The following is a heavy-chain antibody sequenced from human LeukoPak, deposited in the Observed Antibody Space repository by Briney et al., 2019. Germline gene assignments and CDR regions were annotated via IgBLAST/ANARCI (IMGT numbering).Heavy chain of an antibody. J-gene: IGHJ5*02. D-gene: IGHD5-18*01. V-gene: IGHV1-2*02. CDR1: GYTFTSYY. Sequence: GASVKVSCKASGYTFTSYYMHWVRQAPGQGLEWMGWINPNSGGTNYAQKFQGRVTMTRDTSISTAYMELSRLRSDDTAVYYCARAFALGGAMVTSYWFDPWGQGTLVTVSS. CDR2: INPNSGGT. CDR3: ARAFALGGAMVTSYWFDP.